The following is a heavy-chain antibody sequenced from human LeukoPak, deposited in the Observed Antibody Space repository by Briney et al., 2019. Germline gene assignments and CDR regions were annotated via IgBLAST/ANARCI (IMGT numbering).Heavy chain of an antibody. Sequence: GGSLRLSCAASGFTFSRYSMNWVRQAPGKGLEWVSSISSSSSYIYYADSLKGRFTISRDNAKNSLYLQMNSLRAEDTALCYCAKDWDYDSSGYLDYWGQGTLVTVSS. V-gene: IGHV3-21*04. CDR1: GFTFSRYS. CDR3: AKDWDYDSSGYLDY. J-gene: IGHJ4*02. D-gene: IGHD3-22*01. CDR2: ISSSSSYI.